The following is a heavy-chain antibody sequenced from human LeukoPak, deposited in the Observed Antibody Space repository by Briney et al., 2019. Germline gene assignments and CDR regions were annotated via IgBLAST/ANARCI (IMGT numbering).Heavy chain of an antibody. D-gene: IGHD2-2*01. Sequence: PGGSLRLSCATSGFTFSSYAMSWVRQAPGNGLEWVSAISGSGGSTYYADSVKGRFTISRDNSKNTLYLQMNSLRAEDTAVYYCAKSKEYQLPLFDYWGQGTLVTVSS. CDR2: ISGSGGST. J-gene: IGHJ4*02. CDR3: AKSKEYQLPLFDY. CDR1: GFTFSSYA. V-gene: IGHV3-23*01.